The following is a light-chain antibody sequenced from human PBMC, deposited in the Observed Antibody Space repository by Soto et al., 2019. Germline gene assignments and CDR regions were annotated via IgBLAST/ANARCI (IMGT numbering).Light chain of an antibody. CDR2: YDD. Sequence: QSVLTQPPSVSEAPRQRVTISCSGSSSNIGNNAVNWYQQLPGKAPKLLIYYDDVLPSGVSNRFSGSKSGTSASLAISGLQSEEEADYYCAAWYDSLTGVVFGGGTTLTVL. V-gene: IGLV1-36*01. CDR1: SSNIGNNA. J-gene: IGLJ2*01. CDR3: AAWYDSLTGVV.